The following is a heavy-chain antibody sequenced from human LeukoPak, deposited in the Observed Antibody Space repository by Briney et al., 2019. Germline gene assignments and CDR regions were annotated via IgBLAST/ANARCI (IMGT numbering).Heavy chain of an antibody. J-gene: IGHJ4*02. CDR1: GYTFTGYY. V-gene: IGHV1-2*02. Sequence: ASVKVSCKASGYTFTGYYMHWVRQAPGQGLEWMGWINPNSGGTTYAQKFQGRVTMTRDTSISTAYMELSRLRSDDTAVYYCASEAMGSITMIRGVMDYWGQGTLVTVSS. CDR2: INPNSGGT. D-gene: IGHD3-10*01. CDR3: ASEAMGSITMIRGVMDY.